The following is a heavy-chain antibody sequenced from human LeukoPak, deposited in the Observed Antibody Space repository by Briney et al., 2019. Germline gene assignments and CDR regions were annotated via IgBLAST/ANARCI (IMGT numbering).Heavy chain of an antibody. CDR1: GYSISSGYY. Sequence: SETLSLTCTVSGYSISSGYYWGWIRQPPGKGLEWIGSIYHSGSTYYNPSLKSRVTISVDTSKNQFSLKLSSVTAADTAVYYCARGGLLESDYWGQRTLVTVSS. CDR3: ARGGLLESDY. D-gene: IGHD3-3*01. CDR2: IYHSGST. V-gene: IGHV4-38-2*02. J-gene: IGHJ4*02.